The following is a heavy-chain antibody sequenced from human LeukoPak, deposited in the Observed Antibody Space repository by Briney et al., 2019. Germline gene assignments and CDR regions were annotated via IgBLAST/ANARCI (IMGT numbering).Heavy chain of an antibody. CDR2: ISGSGGST. D-gene: IGHD3-22*01. CDR3: AKEMDRGDYYYDSSGSIDY. Sequence: AGGSLRLSCAASGFTFSYYTMYWVRQAPGKGLEWVSAISGSGGSTYYADSVKGRFTISRDNSKNTLYLQMNSLRAEDTAVYYCAKEMDRGDYYYDSSGSIDYWGQGTLVTVSS. J-gene: IGHJ4*02. CDR1: GFTFSYYT. V-gene: IGHV3-23*01.